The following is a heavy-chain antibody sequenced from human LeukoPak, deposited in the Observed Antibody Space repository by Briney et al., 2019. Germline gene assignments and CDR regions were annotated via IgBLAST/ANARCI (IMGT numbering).Heavy chain of an antibody. V-gene: IGHV4-59*01. Sequence: SETLSLTWTVSGGSISSYYWSWIRQPPGKGLEWIGYIYYSGSTNYNPSLKSRVTISVDTSKNQFSLKLSSVTAADTAVYYCARDIRGWWDYGMDVWGQGTTVTVSS. J-gene: IGHJ6*02. CDR1: GGSISSYY. CDR3: ARDIRGWWDYGMDV. CDR2: IYYSGST. D-gene: IGHD6-19*01.